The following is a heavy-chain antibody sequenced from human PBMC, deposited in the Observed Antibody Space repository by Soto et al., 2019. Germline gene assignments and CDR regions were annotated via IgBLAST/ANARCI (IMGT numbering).Heavy chain of an antibody. CDR3: ARAKFSDILTAYDYGIDV. V-gene: IGHV1-69*13. J-gene: IGHJ6*02. Sequence: PVKGSCKASGGNFRSEAISWVRHAPGHGPEWMGRIIPMFSTPHYAQKFQGRVTIISDESPTTVNMEMRGRRYEDTAVYYSARAKFSDILTAYDYGIDVWGQGTSVTVSS. CDR1: GGNFRSEA. CDR2: IIPMFSTP. D-gene: IGHD3-9*01.